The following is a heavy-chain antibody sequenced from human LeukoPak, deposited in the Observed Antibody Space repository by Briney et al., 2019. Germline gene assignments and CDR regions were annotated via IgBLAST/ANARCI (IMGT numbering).Heavy chain of an antibody. CDR2: IYYSGST. CDR3: ARQVADYYDSSGYCFDP. J-gene: IGHJ5*02. V-gene: IGHV4-59*08. CDR1: GGSISSYH. Sequence: SETLSLTCTVSGGSISSYHWSWIRQPPGKGLEWIGYIYYSGSTNYNPSLKSRVTISVDTSKNQFSLKLSSVTAADTAVYYCARQVADYYDSSGYCFDPWGQGTLVTVSS. D-gene: IGHD3-22*01.